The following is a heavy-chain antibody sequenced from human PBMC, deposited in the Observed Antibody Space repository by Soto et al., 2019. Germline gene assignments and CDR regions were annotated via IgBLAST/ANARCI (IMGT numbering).Heavy chain of an antibody. D-gene: IGHD4-17*01. J-gene: IGHJ5*02. CDR2: IYYSGST. Sequence: QVQLQESGPGLVKPSQTLSLTCTVSGDSITSGDYYWSWIRQPPGKGLEWIGYIYYSGSTYYNPSLESRVAMSIDTSKNQFSLKLSSVTAADTAVYYCAREKGVLADYGDDDWFDPWGQGTRVTVSS. V-gene: IGHV4-30-4*01. CDR1: GDSITSGDYY. CDR3: AREKGVLADYGDDDWFDP.